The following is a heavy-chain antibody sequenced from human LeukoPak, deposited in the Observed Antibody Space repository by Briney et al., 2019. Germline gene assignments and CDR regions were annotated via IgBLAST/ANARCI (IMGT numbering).Heavy chain of an antibody. CDR1: GFTFSNYA. D-gene: IGHD1-26*01. Sequence: GGSLRLSCAASGFTFSNYAMSWVRQAPGKGLEWVAASGSGGNTYYADSVKGRFTISRDNSKNTLYLQMNSLRAEDTAVYYCASMGATWQFTSWGQGTLVTVSS. CDR2: SGSGGNT. J-gene: IGHJ5*02. V-gene: IGHV3-23*01. CDR3: ASMGATWQFTS.